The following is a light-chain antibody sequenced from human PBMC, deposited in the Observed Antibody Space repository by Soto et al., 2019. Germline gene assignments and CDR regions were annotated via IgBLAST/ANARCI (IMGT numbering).Light chain of an antibody. V-gene: IGKV3-11*01. CDR1: QSVSSY. Sequence: DIVLTQSPGTLSLSPGERATLSCRASQSVSSYLAWYQQKPGQAPRLLLFDASNRATGIPARFSGSGSGTDFTLAIRSLEREEFAVYYCQRRSNWPLTFGQGSKLEI. CDR2: DAS. J-gene: IGKJ2*01. CDR3: QRRSNWPLT.